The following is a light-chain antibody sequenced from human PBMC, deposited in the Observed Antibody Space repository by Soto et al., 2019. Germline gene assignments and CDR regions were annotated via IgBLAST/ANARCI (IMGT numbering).Light chain of an antibody. CDR1: NSNIGSNT. V-gene: IGLV1-44*01. CDR3: ATWDDSLSGLYV. CDR2: SNN. J-gene: IGLJ1*01. Sequence: QSVLTQPPSASGTPGQRVTISCSGSNSNIGSNTVNWYQQLPGTAPKLLIYSNNQRPSGVPDRFSGSKSGTSASLAISGLRSEDEADYYCATWDDSLSGLYVFGPGTKLTVL.